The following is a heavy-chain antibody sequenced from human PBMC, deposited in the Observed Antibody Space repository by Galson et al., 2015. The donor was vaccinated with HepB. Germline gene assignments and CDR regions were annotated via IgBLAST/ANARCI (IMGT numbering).Heavy chain of an antibody. D-gene: IGHD5-12*01. CDR2: IIPIFGTA. Sequence: SVKVSCKASGGTFSSYAISWVRQAPGQGLEWMGGIIPIFGTANYAQKFQGRVTITADESTSTAYMELSSLRSEDTAVYYCAREGDGGYVFDYWGQGTLVTVSS. J-gene: IGHJ4*02. CDR1: GGTFSSYA. V-gene: IGHV1-69*13. CDR3: AREGDGGYVFDY.